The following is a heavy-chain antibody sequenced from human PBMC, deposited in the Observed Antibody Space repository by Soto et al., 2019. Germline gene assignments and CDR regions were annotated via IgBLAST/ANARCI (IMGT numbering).Heavy chain of an antibody. Sequence: QVQLLQSGGEVKKPGASVKVSCKASGYTFTSYGISWVRQAPGQGLEWMGWSSAYNGNTNYAQKIQGRVTMTTDTSTSTAYMELRGLTSDDTAVYYCARDQYYYETSGYYHIDYWGQGSLVTVSS. D-gene: IGHD3-22*01. CDR2: SSAYNGNT. J-gene: IGHJ4*02. CDR3: ARDQYYYETSGYYHIDY. V-gene: IGHV1-18*04. CDR1: GYTFTSYG.